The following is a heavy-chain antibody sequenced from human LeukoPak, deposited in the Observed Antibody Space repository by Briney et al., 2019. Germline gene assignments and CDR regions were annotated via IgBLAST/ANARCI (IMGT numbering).Heavy chain of an antibody. CDR2: INHSGST. V-gene: IGHV4-34*01. CDR3: ARGPYYDASDYFIY. CDR1: GGSFSTYY. J-gene: IGHJ1*01. Sequence: SETLSLTCAVYGGSFSTYYWSWIRQPPGKGLESIGKINHSGSTNYNPSLKSRVTISVDTSKNQFSLKLTSVTAADTAVYYCARGPYYDASDYFIYWSQGTLVTVSS. D-gene: IGHD3-22*01.